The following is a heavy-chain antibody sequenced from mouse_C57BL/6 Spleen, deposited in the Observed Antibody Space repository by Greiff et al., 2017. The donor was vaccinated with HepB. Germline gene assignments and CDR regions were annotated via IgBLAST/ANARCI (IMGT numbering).Heavy chain of an antibody. CDR3: VRQYYYGSSYYAMDY. J-gene: IGHJ4*01. Sequence: EVNVVESGGGLVQPKGSLKLSCAASGFSFNTYAMNWVRQAPGKGLEWVARIRSKSNNYATYYADSVKDRFTISRDDSESMLYLQMNNLKTEDTAMYYCVRQYYYGSSYYAMDYWGQGTSVTVSS. D-gene: IGHD1-1*01. CDR1: GFSFNTYA. CDR2: IRSKSNNYAT. V-gene: IGHV10-1*01.